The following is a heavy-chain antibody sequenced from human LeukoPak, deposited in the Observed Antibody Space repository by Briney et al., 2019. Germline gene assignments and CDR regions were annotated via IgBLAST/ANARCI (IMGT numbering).Heavy chain of an antibody. CDR3: ARVHRLGYCSSTSCYTTISWRNWFDP. V-gene: IGHV4-34*01. Sequence: SETLSLTCAVYGGSFSGYYWSWIRQPPGKGLEWIGEINHSGSTNYNPSLKSRVTISVDTSKNQFSLKLSSVTAADTAVYYCARVHRLGYCSSTSCYTTISWRNWFDPWGQGTLVTVSS. CDR1: GGSFSGYY. CDR2: INHSGST. D-gene: IGHD2-2*02. J-gene: IGHJ5*02.